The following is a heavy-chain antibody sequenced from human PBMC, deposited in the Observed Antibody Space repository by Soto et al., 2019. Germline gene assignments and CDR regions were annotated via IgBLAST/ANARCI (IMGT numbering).Heavy chain of an antibody. CDR2: ISSSSSTI. Sequence: GGSLRLSCAASGFTFRSYSINWVRQAPGAGLEFVSYISSSSSTIYYADSVKGRFTISRDNAKNSLYLQMNSLRDEDTVVYYCARDTSGTVTTLHGMDVWGQGTTVTVSS. V-gene: IGHV3-48*02. CDR1: GFTFRSYS. D-gene: IGHD4-17*01. CDR3: ARDTSGTVTTLHGMDV. J-gene: IGHJ6*02.